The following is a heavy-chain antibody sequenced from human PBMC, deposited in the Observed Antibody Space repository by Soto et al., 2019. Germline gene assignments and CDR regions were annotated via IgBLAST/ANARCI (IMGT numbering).Heavy chain of an antibody. CDR2: IDPSDSYT. Sequence: GESLKISCKGSGYSFTSYWISWVRQMPGKGLEWMGRIDPSDSYTNYSPSFQGHVTISADKSISTAYLQWSSLKASDTAMYYCARNRILEWSSPSHNDYWCQGTLVTVSS. V-gene: IGHV5-10-1*01. CDR3: ARNRILEWSSPSHNDY. D-gene: IGHD3-3*01. J-gene: IGHJ4*02. CDR1: GYSFTSYW.